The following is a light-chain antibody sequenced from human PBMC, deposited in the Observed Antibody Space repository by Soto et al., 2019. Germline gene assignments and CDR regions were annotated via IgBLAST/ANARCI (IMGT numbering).Light chain of an antibody. CDR1: QSIDNY. Sequence: DIQMTQSPSSLSASVGDRVTISCRASQSIDNYLNWFQQKSRKAPKLLIYGASSLQSGVPSRFSGSGSGTHFTLTISSLDPEDFALYYCQQRSAWPFTFGGGTSVLIK. CDR3: QQRSAWPFT. J-gene: IGKJ4*01. V-gene: IGKV1-39*01. CDR2: GAS.